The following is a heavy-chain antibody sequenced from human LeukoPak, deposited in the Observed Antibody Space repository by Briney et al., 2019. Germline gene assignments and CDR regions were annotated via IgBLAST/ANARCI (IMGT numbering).Heavy chain of an antibody. CDR1: GYIFTDYY. CDR3: ATVPSVAGSTYNWFDP. D-gene: IGHD6-19*01. V-gene: IGHV1/OR15-1*04. J-gene: IGHJ5*02. Sequence: GASVKVSCKASGYIFTDYYMHWVRQAPGQELGWMGRINPNSGGTNYAQKFQGRVTMTEDTSTDTAYMELSSLRSEDTAVYYCATVPSVAGSTYNWFDPWGQGTLVTVSS. CDR2: INPNSGGT.